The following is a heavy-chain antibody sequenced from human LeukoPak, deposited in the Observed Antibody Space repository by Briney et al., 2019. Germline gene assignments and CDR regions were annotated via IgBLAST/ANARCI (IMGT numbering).Heavy chain of an antibody. CDR3: TTGYSTSFIDY. CDR2: ISSDSNYI. Sequence: GGSLRLSCAASGFTFSSYSMNWVRQAPGKGLEWVSAISSDSNYIYYADSMKGRFTISRDNAKNSLYLQMNSLRVEDTAVYYCTTGYSTSFIDYWGQGTLVTVSS. V-gene: IGHV3-21*01. CDR1: GFTFSSYS. D-gene: IGHD2-2*01. J-gene: IGHJ4*02.